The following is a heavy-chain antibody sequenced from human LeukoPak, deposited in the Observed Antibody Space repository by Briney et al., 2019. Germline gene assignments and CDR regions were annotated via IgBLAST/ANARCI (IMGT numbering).Heavy chain of an antibody. CDR2: IKQDGSEK. Sequence: GGSLILSCTASGFTFSSYWMSWVRQAPGKGLEWVANIKQDGSEKYYVDSVKGRFTISRDNAKNSLYLQMNSLRAEDMAVYYCGKYSMVAATRFDLWGQRTLVTVSS. D-gene: IGHD2-15*01. J-gene: IGHJ4*02. CDR3: GKYSMVAATRFDL. CDR1: GFTFSSYW. V-gene: IGHV3-7*01.